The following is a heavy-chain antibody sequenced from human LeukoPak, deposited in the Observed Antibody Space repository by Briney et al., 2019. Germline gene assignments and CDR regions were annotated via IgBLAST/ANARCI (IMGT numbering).Heavy chain of an antibody. Sequence: PSETLSLTCTVSVGSISSSSYYWGWIRQPPGKGLEWIRSIYYSGSTYFNPSLKSRVTISVDTSKSQFSLKLSSVTAADTAVYYCARGLDTAMVTDYFDYWGQGTLVTVSS. D-gene: IGHD5-18*01. V-gene: IGHV4-39*07. CDR3: ARGLDTAMVTDYFDY. J-gene: IGHJ4*02. CDR1: VGSISSSSYY. CDR2: IYYSGST.